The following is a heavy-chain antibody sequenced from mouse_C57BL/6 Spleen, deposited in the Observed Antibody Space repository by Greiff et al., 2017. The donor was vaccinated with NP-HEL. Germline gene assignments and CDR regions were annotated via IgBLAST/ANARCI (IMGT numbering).Heavy chain of an antibody. V-gene: IGHV5-16*01. J-gene: IGHJ1*03. Sequence: EVQVVESEGGLVQPGSSMKLSCTASGFTFSDYYMAWVRQVPEKGLEWVANINYDGSSTYYLDSLKSRFIISRDNAKNILYLQMSSLKSEDTATYYCARDSYYYGSSYGYFDVWGTGTTVTVSS. D-gene: IGHD1-1*01. CDR2: INYDGSST. CDR3: ARDSYYYGSSYGYFDV. CDR1: GFTFSDYY.